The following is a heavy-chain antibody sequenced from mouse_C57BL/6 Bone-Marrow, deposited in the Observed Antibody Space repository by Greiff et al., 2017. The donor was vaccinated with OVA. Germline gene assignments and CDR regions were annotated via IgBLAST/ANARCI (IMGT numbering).Heavy chain of an antibody. CDR2: IWTGGGT. Sequence: VKVVESGPGRVAPSQSRSSTCTVAGFSLTSYAISWVRQPPGKGLEWLGVIWTGGGTNYNSALKSRLSISKDNSKSQVFLKMNSLQTDDTARYYCARNGDGAAWFAYWGQGTLVTVSA. V-gene: IGHV2-9-1*01. D-gene: IGHD3-3*01. CDR3: ARNGDGAAWFAY. J-gene: IGHJ3*01. CDR1: GFSLTSYA.